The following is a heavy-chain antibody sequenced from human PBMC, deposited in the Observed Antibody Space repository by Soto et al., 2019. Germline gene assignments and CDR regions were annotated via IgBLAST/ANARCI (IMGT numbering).Heavy chain of an antibody. Sequence: SETLSPTCTVSGGSISSGGYYWSWIRQHPGKGLEWIGYIYYSGSTYYNPSLKSRVTISVDTSKNQFSLKLSSVTAADTAVYYCARGEKYDYIWGSYRSAGGPYDAFDIWGQGTMVTVSS. CDR1: GGSISSGGYY. J-gene: IGHJ3*02. CDR3: ARGEKYDYIWGSYRSAGGPYDAFDI. V-gene: IGHV4-31*03. CDR2: IYYSGST. D-gene: IGHD3-16*02.